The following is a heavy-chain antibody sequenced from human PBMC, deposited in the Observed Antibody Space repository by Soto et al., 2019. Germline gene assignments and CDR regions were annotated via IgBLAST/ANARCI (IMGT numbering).Heavy chain of an antibody. D-gene: IGHD3-22*01. V-gene: IGHV4-30-2*01. Sequence: PSETLSLTCAVSGCSISSGGYSWSWIRQPPGKGLEWVGFIYHSGSTYYNPSLTSRVTISLDRSKNQFSLKLSSVTAADTAVYYCARVSNYYDSSGYSFDYWGQGTLVTVSS. CDR1: GCSISSGGYS. CDR2: IYHSGST. J-gene: IGHJ4*02. CDR3: ARVSNYYDSSGYSFDY.